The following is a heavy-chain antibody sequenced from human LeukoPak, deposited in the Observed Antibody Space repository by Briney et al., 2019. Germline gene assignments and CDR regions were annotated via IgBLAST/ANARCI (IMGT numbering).Heavy chain of an antibody. D-gene: IGHD1-1*01. CDR3: AKGNWNDEYIFDY. J-gene: IGHJ4*02. Sequence: GGSLRLSCAASGFAFSTYAMTWVRQAPEKGLQWVSTISTSGRATYYADSVEGRFTISRDNSKNTLYLQMNSLRAEDTAAYYCAKGNWNDEYIFDYWGQGTLVTVSS. CDR1: GFAFSTYA. V-gene: IGHV3-23*01. CDR2: ISTSGRAT.